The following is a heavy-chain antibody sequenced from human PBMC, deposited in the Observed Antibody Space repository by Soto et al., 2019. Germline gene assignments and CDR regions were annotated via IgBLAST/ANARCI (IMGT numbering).Heavy chain of an antibody. D-gene: IGHD2-2*01. CDR1: GLTFTGYW. Sequence: EAQLVESGGDLVQPGGSLRLSCAASGLTFTGYWMSWVRQAPGKGLEWVAGINREGSEEHYVASVKGRFTIYRDSAKNSVYLQMESLRADDAAVYYCARDPGPRPAAIRGLGWFDPWGQGTVVTVSS. CDR2: INREGSEE. V-gene: IGHV3-7*03. J-gene: IGHJ5*02. CDR3: ARDPGPRPAAIRGLGWFDP.